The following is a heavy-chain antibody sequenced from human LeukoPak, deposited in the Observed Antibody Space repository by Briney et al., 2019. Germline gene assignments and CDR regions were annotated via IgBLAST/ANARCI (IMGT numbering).Heavy chain of an antibody. Sequence: GGSLRLSCAASGFTFSSYGMHWVRQAPGKGLEWVAVIWYDGSNKYYADSVKGRLTISRDNSKNTLYLQMNSLRAEDTAVYYCAKDRRRFLESFDYWGQGTLVTVSS. D-gene: IGHD3-3*01. CDR3: AKDRRRFLESFDY. V-gene: IGHV3-33*06. CDR1: GFTFSSYG. CDR2: IWYDGSNK. J-gene: IGHJ4*02.